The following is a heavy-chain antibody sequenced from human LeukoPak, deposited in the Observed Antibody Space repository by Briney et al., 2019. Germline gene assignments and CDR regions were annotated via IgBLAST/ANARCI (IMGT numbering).Heavy chain of an antibody. CDR1: GYTFTSYG. CDR2: ISAYNGNT. D-gene: IGHD3-16*02. Sequence: ASVKVSCKASGYTFTSYGISWVRQAPGQGLEWMGWISAYNGNTNYAQKLQGRVTMTTDTSTSTAYMELRSLRSDDTAVYYCARVLYVWGSCRYFDYWGQGTLVTVSS. CDR3: ARVLYVWGSCRYFDY. V-gene: IGHV1-18*01. J-gene: IGHJ4*02.